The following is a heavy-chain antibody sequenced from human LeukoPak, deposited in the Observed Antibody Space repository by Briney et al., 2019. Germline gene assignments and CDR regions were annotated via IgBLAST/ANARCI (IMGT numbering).Heavy chain of an antibody. J-gene: IGHJ5*02. CDR2: IYTSGST. D-gene: IGHD6-13*01. CDR1: GGSISSGSYY. V-gene: IGHV4-61*02. CDR3: ARAAMYSSSWYGTGGDWFDP. Sequence: SQTLSLTCTVSGGSISSGSYYWSWIRQPAGKGLEWIGRIYTSGSTNYNPSLKSRVTISVDTSKNQFSLKLSSVTAADTAVYYCARAAMYSSSWYGTGGDWFDPWGQGTLVTVSS.